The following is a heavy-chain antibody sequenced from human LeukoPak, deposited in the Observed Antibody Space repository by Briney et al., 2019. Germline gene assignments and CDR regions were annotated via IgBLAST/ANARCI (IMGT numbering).Heavy chain of an antibody. J-gene: IGHJ4*02. CDR2: ISAYNGNT. V-gene: IGHV1-18*01. Sequence: GASVKVSCKASGYTFTSYGISWVRQALGQGLEWMGWISAYNGNTNYAQKLQGRVTMTTDTSTSTAYMELRSLRSDDTAVYYCASSGYYDSSGYYPEDYWGQGTLVTVSS. CDR3: ASSGYYDSSGYYPEDY. CDR1: GYTFTSYG. D-gene: IGHD3-22*01.